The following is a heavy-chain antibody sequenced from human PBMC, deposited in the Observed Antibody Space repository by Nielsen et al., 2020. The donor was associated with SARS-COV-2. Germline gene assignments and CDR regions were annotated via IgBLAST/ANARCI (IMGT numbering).Heavy chain of an antibody. CDR1: GFTFSSYA. J-gene: IGHJ4*02. D-gene: IGHD3-22*01. V-gene: IGHV3-30-3*01. CDR3: ARDGGSSGYSLYYFDY. CDR2: ISYDGSNK. Sequence: GGSLRLSCAASGFTFSSYAMHWVRQAPGKGLEWVAVISYDGSNKYYADSVKGRFTISRDNSKNTLYLQMNSLRAEDTAVYYCARDGGSSGYSLYYFDYWGQGTLVTVSS.